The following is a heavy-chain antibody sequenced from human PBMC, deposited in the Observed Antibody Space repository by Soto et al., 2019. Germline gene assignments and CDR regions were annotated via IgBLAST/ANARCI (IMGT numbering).Heavy chain of an antibody. CDR1: GGIFSTYA. V-gene: IGHV1-69*01. J-gene: IGHJ4*02. D-gene: IGHD3-10*01. CDR2: IIPFFGTP. Sequence: QVQLVQSGAEVKKPGSSVKVSCKASGGIFSTYAISWLRQAPGQGLEWMGGIIPFFGTPNYAQRFQGRVTITADESTSTAYRAVSRLRSEDTAVYSCARDREDYGSGNYYNRVDFWGQGTLVTVSS. CDR3: ARDREDYGSGNYYNRVDF.